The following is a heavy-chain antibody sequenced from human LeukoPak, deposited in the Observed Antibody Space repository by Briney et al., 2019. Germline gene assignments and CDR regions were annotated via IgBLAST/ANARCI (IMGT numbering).Heavy chain of an antibody. CDR2: INHSGST. V-gene: IGHV4-34*01. CDR3: ARDLGTYGGGGY. Sequence: SETLSLTCAVYGGSFSGYYWSWIRQPPGKGLEWIGEINHSGSTNYNPSLKSRVTISVDTSKNQFSLKLSSVTAADTAVYYCARDLGTYGGGGYWGQGTLVTVSS. J-gene: IGHJ4*02. CDR1: GGSFSGYY. D-gene: IGHD4-23*01.